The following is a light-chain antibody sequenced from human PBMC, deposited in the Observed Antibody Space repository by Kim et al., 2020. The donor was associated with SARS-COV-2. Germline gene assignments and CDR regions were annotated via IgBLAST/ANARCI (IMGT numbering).Light chain of an antibody. CDR2: AAS. Sequence: ASVGDIVSISCRASQSVSTYLSWYQQKPGKAPKVLIYAASTLQSGVPLRFSGSGSGTEFTLTISNLQPEDFATYYCQQSYSDYRTFGQGTKVDIK. CDR1: QSVSTY. V-gene: IGKV1-39*01. J-gene: IGKJ2*01. CDR3: QQSYSDYRT.